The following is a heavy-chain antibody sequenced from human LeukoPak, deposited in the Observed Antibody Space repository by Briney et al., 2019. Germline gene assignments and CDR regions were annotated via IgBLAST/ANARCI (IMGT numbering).Heavy chain of an antibody. J-gene: IGHJ4*02. CDR3: AAMVRGVMPGPHGV. CDR1: GGSISSGSYY. Sequence: SETLSLTCTVSGGSISSGSYYWSWIRQPPGKGLEWIGEINHSGSTNYNPSLKSRVTISVDTSKNQFSLKLSSVTAADTAVYYCAAMVRGVMPGPHGVWGQGTLVTVSS. V-gene: IGHV4-39*07. CDR2: INHSGST. D-gene: IGHD3-10*01.